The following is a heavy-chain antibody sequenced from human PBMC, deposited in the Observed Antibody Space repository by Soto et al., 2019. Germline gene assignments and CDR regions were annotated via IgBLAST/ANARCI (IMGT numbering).Heavy chain of an antibody. CDR2: ILHDGNNK. D-gene: IGHD3-10*01. CDR1: GFTFSNYI. CDR3: ARDDEDGSYCDLGY. Sequence: QVQLVESGGGVVQPGRSLRLSCAASGFTFSNYIMHWVRQAPGKGLEWVAMILHDGNNKYYADSVKGRFTISRDNSKNTLYLQMNSLRTEDTDIYYCARDDEDGSYCDLGYWGQGDLVTVSS. V-gene: IGHV3-30-3*01. J-gene: IGHJ4*02.